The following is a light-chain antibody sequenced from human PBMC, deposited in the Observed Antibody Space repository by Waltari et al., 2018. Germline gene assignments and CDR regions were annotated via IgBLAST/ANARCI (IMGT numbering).Light chain of an antibody. CDR1: SSNIGANYD. CDR2: GNT. CDR3: HSYDNSLSGSV. V-gene: IGLV1-40*01. J-gene: IGLJ3*02. Sequence: QSVLTQPPSVSGAPGQRVTISCTGSSSNIGANYDVQWYQHLPGTAPKLLIHGNTTRPSGVPDRFSGSKSGTSASLAITGLQAEDEADYYCHSYDNSLSGSVFGGGTTLTVL.